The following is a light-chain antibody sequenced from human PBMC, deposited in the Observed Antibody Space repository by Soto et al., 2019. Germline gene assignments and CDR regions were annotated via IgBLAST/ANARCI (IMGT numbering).Light chain of an antibody. CDR2: IAS. CDR1: QDISTW. CDR3: LQSNSFPRT. Sequence: DIQMTQSPSSVSVSVGDRVTITCRASQDISTWLAWFQQKPGKAPKLLIYIASSLHSGVPSRFSGSGSGTDFTLTISSVQPEDSATYYCLQSNSFPRTFGQGTRLEMK. V-gene: IGKV1D-12*01. J-gene: IGKJ5*01.